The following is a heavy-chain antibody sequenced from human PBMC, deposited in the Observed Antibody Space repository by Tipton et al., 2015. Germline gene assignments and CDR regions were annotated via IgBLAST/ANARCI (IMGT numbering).Heavy chain of an antibody. D-gene: IGHD3-10*01. V-gene: IGHV3-64*02. Sequence: GSLRLSCAASGFTFSTYPMLWVRQTAGKGLEFVSAITSSGGSTLYSDSVKGRITTSRDNSENTLYLHMGSLRPEDTALYFCARGLSHGSGRSYFDSWGQGTLVTVSS. CDR1: GFTFSTYP. CDR2: ITSSGGST. J-gene: IGHJ4*02. CDR3: ARGLSHGSGRSYFDS.